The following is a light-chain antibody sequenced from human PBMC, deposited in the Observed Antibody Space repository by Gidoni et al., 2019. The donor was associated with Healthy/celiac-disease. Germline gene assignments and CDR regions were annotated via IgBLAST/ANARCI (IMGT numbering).Light chain of an antibody. CDR1: QSVSSY. CDR3: QQRSNWLT. V-gene: IGKV3-11*01. Sequence: EIVLTQSPATLSLSPGESATLPCRASQSVSSYLAWYQQKPGQAPRLLIYDASNRATGIPARFSGSGSGTDFTLTISSLEPEDFAVYYCQQRSNWLTFGGXTKVEIK. CDR2: DAS. J-gene: IGKJ4*01.